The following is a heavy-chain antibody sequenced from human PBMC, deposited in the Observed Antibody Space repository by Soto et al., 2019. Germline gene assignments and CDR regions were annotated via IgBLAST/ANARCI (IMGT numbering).Heavy chain of an antibody. D-gene: IGHD2-15*01. Sequence: GGSLRLSCAASGFTFSSYGMHWVRQAPGKGLEWVAVIWYDGSNKYYADSVKGRFTISRDNSKNTLYLQMNSLRAEDTAVYYCARDTRRYCSGGSCGFDYWGQGTLVTVSS. CDR1: GFTFSSYG. J-gene: IGHJ4*02. CDR2: IWYDGSNK. CDR3: ARDTRRYCSGGSCGFDY. V-gene: IGHV3-33*01.